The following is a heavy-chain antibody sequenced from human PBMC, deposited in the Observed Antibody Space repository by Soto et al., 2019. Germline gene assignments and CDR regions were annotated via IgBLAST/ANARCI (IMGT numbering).Heavy chain of an antibody. V-gene: IGHV3-48*01. CDR1: GFTFRSSK. CDR2: ITSGGTTM. CDR3: LSGWPVI. Sequence: GCLRLSCAASGFTFRSSKMHWVRQAPGKGLEWVSSITSGGTTMYYADSVKGRFTISRDDALNSLYLQMNSLRVEDTAVYYCLSGWPVIWGQGTLVTVSS. J-gene: IGHJ4*02.